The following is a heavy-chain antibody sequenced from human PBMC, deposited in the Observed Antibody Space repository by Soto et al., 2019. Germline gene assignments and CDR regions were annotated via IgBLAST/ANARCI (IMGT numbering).Heavy chain of an antibody. D-gene: IGHD6-25*01. CDR3: ATMKRARLDS. Sequence: QVQLVQSGAEVKTPGSSLKVSCKVSGSRFSNYVISWGRQAPGHGLEWLGRIIPIFNSTKYAQNLQGRVSLSVDKSTETAYLEVTSLRLEDTAIYFCATMKRARLDSWGRGTVVTVSS. CDR2: IIPIFNST. J-gene: IGHJ4*02. V-gene: IGHV1-69*06. CDR1: GSRFSNYV.